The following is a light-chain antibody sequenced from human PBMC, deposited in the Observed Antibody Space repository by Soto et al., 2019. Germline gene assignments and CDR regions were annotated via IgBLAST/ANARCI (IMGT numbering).Light chain of an antibody. CDR3: QQYAGSRT. Sequence: DIVVTQSPATLSASPGERVTLSCRASQFVSSRLAWYQRRPGQVPRLLIYDTSSRATGIPDRFSGSGSGTDFTLTISRLEPEDFAVYYCQQYAGSRTFGQGTKVEIK. V-gene: IGKV3-20*01. J-gene: IGKJ1*01. CDR1: QFVSSR. CDR2: DTS.